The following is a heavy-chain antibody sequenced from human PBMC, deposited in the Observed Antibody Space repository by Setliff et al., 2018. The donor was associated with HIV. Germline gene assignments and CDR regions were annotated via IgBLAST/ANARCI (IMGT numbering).Heavy chain of an antibody. CDR2: IIPILGIA. D-gene: IGHD5-12*01. V-gene: IGHV1-69*02. J-gene: IGHJ6*03. CDR1: GYTFTGYY. CDR3: AMDGYNLHYYYYMDV. Sequence: SVKVSCKASGYTFTGYYMHWVRQAPGQGLEWMGRIIPILGIANYAQKFQGRVTITADKSTSTAYMELSSLRSEDTAVYYCAMDGYNLHYYYYMDVWGKGTTVTVSS.